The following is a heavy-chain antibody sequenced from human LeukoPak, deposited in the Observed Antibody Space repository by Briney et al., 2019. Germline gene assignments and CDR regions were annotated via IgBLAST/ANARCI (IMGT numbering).Heavy chain of an antibody. CDR2: ISSSSTYI. CDR1: GFTFSSYA. D-gene: IGHD3-10*01. J-gene: IGHJ4*02. CDR3: ARVGATIPSSTEGFDY. V-gene: IGHV3-21*01. Sequence: PGGSLRLSCAASGFTFSSYAMSWVRQAPGKGLEWVSSISSSSTYIYYADSVKGRFTISRDNAKNSLYLQMNSLRAEDTAVYYCARVGATIPSSTEGFDYWGQGTLVTVSS.